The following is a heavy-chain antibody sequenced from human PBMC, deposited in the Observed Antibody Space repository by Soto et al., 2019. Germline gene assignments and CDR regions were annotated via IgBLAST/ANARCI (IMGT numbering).Heavy chain of an antibody. V-gene: IGHV4-30-4*01. CDR1: GGCISSGDYY. Sequence: SETLSLTCTVSGGCISSGDYYWSWIRQPPGKGLEWIGYIYYSGSTYYNPSLKSRVTISVDTSKNQFSLKLSSVTAADTAVYYCARGYDFWSGYSNWFDPWGQGTLVTVSS. CDR2: IYYSGST. CDR3: ARGYDFWSGYSNWFDP. J-gene: IGHJ5*02. D-gene: IGHD3-3*01.